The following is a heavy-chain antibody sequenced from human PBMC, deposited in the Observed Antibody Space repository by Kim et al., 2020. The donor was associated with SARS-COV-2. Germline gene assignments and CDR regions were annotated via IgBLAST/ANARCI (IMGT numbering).Heavy chain of an antibody. CDR1: GGSISSYY. CDR2: IYNIGST. V-gene: IGHV4-59*01. Sequence: SETLSLTCTVSGGSISSYYWSWIRQPPGKGLEWIGYIYNIGSTNYNPSLMSRVTISVDTSKNQFSLKRSAVTAADTAVYYCARGASAWFTNYFAYWGQGTMVTVSS. D-gene: IGHD3-22*01. J-gene: IGHJ4*02. CDR3: ARGASAWFTNYFAY.